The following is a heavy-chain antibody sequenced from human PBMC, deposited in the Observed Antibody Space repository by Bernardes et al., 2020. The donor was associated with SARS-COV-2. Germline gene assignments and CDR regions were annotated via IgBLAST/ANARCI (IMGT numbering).Heavy chain of an antibody. CDR2: IYYSGNT. CDR3: ARGTWIELWLGGNWFDP. J-gene: IGHJ5*02. V-gene: IGHV4-31*03. Sequence: TLSLTCTVSGASIRSGGDYWSWIRQHPGEGLEWIGYIYYSGNTHYNPSLKSRTTISVDTSKNQFSLKLSSVTAADTAVYYCARGTWIELWLGGNWFDPWGQGSLVTVSS. D-gene: IGHD5-18*01. CDR1: GASIRSGGDY.